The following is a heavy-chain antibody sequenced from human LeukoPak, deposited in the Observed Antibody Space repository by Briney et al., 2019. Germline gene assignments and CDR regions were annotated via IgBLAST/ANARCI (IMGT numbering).Heavy chain of an antibody. CDR2: INHSGST. Sequence: SETLSLTCAVYGGSFSGYYWSWIRQPPGKGLEWIGEINHSGSTNYNPSLKSRVTISVDTSKNQFSLKLSSVTAVDTAVYYRASGPWFDPWGQGTLVTVSS. V-gene: IGHV4-34*01. CDR1: GGSFSGYY. J-gene: IGHJ5*02. CDR3: ASGPWFDP.